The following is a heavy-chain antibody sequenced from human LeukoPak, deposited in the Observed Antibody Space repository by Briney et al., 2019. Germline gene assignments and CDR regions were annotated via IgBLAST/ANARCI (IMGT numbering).Heavy chain of an antibody. CDR3: ARSSVRSVFDY. CDR2: SRNKANSYTT. CDR1: GFTLSDHY. D-gene: IGHD3-22*01. Sequence: GGSLRLSCAASGFTLSDHYMDWVRQAPGKGLEWVGRSRNKANSYTTEYAASVKGRFTISRDDSKNSLYLQMNSLKTEDTAVYYCARSSVRSVFDYWGRGTLVTVSS. J-gene: IGHJ4*02. V-gene: IGHV3-72*01.